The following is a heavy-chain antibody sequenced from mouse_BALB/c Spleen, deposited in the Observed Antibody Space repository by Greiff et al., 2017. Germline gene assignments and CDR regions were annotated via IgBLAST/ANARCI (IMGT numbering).Heavy chain of an antibody. J-gene: IGHJ4*01. Sequence: EVKLVESGGGLVKPGGSLKLSCAASGFTFSSYAMSWVRQTPEKRLEWVATISSGGSYTYYPDSVKGRFTISRDNAKNTLYLQMSSLRSEDTAMYYCAVYGNSPYAMDYWGQGTSVTVSS. CDR2: ISSGGSYT. V-gene: IGHV5-9-3*01. CDR3: AVYGNSPYAMDY. D-gene: IGHD2-1*01. CDR1: GFTFSSYA.